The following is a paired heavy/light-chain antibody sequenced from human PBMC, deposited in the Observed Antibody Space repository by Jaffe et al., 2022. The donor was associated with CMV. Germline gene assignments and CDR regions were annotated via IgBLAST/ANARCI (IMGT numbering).Light chain of an antibody. CDR3: CSYAGSYTLV. CDR2: DVS. V-gene: IGLV2-11*01. Sequence: QSALTQPRSVSGSPGQSVTISCTGTSSDVGGYNYVSWYQQHPGKAPQLMIYDVSKRPSGVPDRFSGSKSGNTASLTISGLQAEDEADYYCCSYAGSYTLVFGGGTKLTVL. CDR1: SSDVGGYNY. J-gene: IGLJ2*01.
Heavy chain of an antibody. J-gene: IGHJ4*02. CDR2: FYYSGST. D-gene: IGHD6-19*01. CDR1: GGSISSSSYY. V-gene: IGHV4-39*01. CDR3: ARQATKSVAGTQFDY. Sequence: QLQLQESGPGLVKPSETLSLTCTVSGGSISSSSYYWGWIRQPPGKGLEWIGNFYYSGSTYYNPSLKSRVTISVDTSKNQFSLKLSSVTAADTAVYYCARQATKSVAGTQFDYWGQGTLVTVSS.